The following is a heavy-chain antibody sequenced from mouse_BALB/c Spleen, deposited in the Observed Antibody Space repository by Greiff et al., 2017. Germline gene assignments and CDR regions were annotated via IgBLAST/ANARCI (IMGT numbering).Heavy chain of an antibody. D-gene: IGHD4-1*01. CDR3: ARSDWDVGCAY. V-gene: IGHV14-3*02. CDR2: IDPANGNT. CDR1: GFNIKDTY. Sequence: EVKLMESGAELVKPGASVKLSCTASGFNIKDTYMHWVKQRPEQGLEWIGRIDPANGNTKYDPKFQGKATITADTSSNTAYLQLSSLTSEDTAVYYCARSDWDVGCAYWGQGTLVTVSA. J-gene: IGHJ3*01.